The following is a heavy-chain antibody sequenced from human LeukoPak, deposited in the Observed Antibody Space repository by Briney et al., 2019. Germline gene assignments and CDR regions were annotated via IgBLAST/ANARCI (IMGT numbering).Heavy chain of an antibody. V-gene: IGHV3-48*04. CDR2: ISSSSSTI. D-gene: IGHD5-12*01. Sequence: PVGSLRLSWSAAGFTFCSYSMNWVRQAAGKGLEWVSYISSSSSTIYYAGSVKGRFTISRDNAKNSLYLQMNSLRAEDTAVYYCARSRLVATDYWGQGTLVTVSS. CDR1: GFTFCSYS. CDR3: ARSRLVATDY. J-gene: IGHJ4*02.